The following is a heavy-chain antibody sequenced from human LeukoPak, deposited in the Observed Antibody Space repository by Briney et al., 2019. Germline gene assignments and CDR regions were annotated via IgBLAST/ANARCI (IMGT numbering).Heavy chain of an antibody. CDR2: ISGSGGST. D-gene: IGHD5-18*01. Sequence: PGGSLRLSCAASGLTFSDYYMSWIRQAPGKGLEWVSAISGSGGSTYYADSVKGRFTISRDNSKNTLYLQMNSLRAEDTAVYYCAKEVRVTPKTFDYWGQGTLVTVSS. J-gene: IGHJ4*02. CDR1: GLTFSDYY. V-gene: IGHV3-23*01. CDR3: AKEVRVTPKTFDY.